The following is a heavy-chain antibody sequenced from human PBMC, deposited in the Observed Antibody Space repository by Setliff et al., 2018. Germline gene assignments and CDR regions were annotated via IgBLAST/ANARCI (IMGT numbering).Heavy chain of an antibody. Sequence: GESLTISCSGSGFNFSNYEINWVRQAPGKGLEWISYISSIGRLIHYADSVKGRFTVFRGNAGNSVHLQMNNLRVDDAAIYYCASPPIRQYNYYMDVWGKGTTVTVSS. CDR3: ASPPIRQYNYYMDV. J-gene: IGHJ6*04. V-gene: IGHV3-48*03. CDR1: GFNFSNYE. CDR2: ISSIGRLI. D-gene: IGHD1-20*01.